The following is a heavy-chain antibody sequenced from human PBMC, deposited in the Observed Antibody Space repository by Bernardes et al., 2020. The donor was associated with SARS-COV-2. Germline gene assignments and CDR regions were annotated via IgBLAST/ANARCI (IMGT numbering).Heavy chain of an antibody. CDR2: INHSGST. D-gene: IGHD2-2*01. CDR3: ARERYCSSTSCSYYMDV. J-gene: IGHJ6*03. CDR1: GGSFSGYY. Sequence: ETLSLTCAVYGGSFSGYYWSWIRQPPGKGLEWIGEINHSGSTNYNPSLKSRVTISVDTSKNQFSLKLSSVTAADTAVYYCARERYCSSTSCSYYMDVWGKGTTVTVSS. V-gene: IGHV4-34*01.